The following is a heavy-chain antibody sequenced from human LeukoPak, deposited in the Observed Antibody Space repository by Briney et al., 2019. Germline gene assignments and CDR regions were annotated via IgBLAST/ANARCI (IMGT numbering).Heavy chain of an antibody. V-gene: IGHV3-21*04. Sequence: PGGSLRLSCTASGFTFSSYSMNWVRQAPGKGLEWVSSISSSSDYIYYADSVKGRFTISRDNARNSLYLQMNSLRAEDTAVYYCAKAYYYDSYDPDYWGQGTLVTVSS. D-gene: IGHD3-22*01. CDR3: AKAYYYDSYDPDY. CDR2: ISSSSDYI. J-gene: IGHJ4*02. CDR1: GFTFSSYS.